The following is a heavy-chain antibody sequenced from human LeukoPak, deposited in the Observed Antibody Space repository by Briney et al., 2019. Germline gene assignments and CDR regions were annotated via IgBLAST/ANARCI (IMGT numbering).Heavy chain of an antibody. Sequence: SGGSLRLSCAASGFTFSSYDMHWVRQATGKGLEWVSAIGTAGDTYYPGSVKGRFTISRENAKNSLYLQMNSPRAGDTAVYYCARGSWSAADTNIDYWGQGTLVTVSS. V-gene: IGHV3-13*04. J-gene: IGHJ4*02. CDR1: GFTFSSYD. D-gene: IGHD6-13*01. CDR3: ARGSWSAADTNIDY. CDR2: IGTAGDT.